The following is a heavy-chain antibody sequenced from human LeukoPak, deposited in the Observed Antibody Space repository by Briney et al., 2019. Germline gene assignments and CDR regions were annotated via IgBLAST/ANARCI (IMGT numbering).Heavy chain of an antibody. CDR2: ISGSGGST. CDR3: AKDQVDSGTHMGRADY. J-gene: IGHJ4*02. V-gene: IGHV3-23*01. D-gene: IGHD1-26*01. CDR1: GFTLSSYA. Sequence: PGGSLRLSCAASGFTLSSYAMSWVRQAPGKGLEWVSAISGSGGSTYYADSVKGRFTISRDNSKNTLYLQMNSLRAEDTAVYYCAKDQVDSGTHMGRADYWGQGTLVTVSS.